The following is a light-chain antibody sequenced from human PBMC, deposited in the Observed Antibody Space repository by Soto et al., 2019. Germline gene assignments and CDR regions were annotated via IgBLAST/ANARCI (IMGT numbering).Light chain of an antibody. CDR2: GAS. Sequence: EIVLTQSPGTLSLSPGERATISCRASQSVSSSYLAWYQQKPDQAPRLLIYGASSRATGIPDRFSGSGSGTDFTLTISRLEPEDFAVYYCQQYGSSPRTFGQGTKVEIK. V-gene: IGKV3-20*01. J-gene: IGKJ1*01. CDR3: QQYGSSPRT. CDR1: QSVSSSY.